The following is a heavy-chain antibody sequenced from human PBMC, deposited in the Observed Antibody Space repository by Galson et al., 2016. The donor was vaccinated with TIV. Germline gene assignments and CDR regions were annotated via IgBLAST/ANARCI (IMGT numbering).Heavy chain of an antibody. D-gene: IGHD2-21*01. CDR2: IHSGGST. CDR3: ARERRFCGNECCLYYYYGMDV. Sequence: SLRLSCAASGFTVSDNYMTWVRRAPGKGLEWVSMIHSGGSTHYADSVKGRFTISRDNSKNTLYLHMNSLRAEDTAVYYCARERRFCGNECCLYYYYGMDVWGQGTTVTVSS. CDR1: GFTVSDNY. J-gene: IGHJ6*02. V-gene: IGHV3-66*02.